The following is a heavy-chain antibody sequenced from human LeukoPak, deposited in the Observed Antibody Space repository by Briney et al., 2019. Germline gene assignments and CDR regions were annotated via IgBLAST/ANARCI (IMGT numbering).Heavy chain of an antibody. CDR2: INSDGSFT. D-gene: IGHD4/OR15-4a*01. J-gene: IGHJ5*02. Sequence: GGSLRLSCAASEFIFSNYWMHWVRQAPGKGLVWVSRINSDGSFTSYADSVKGRFTISRDDAKNTLYLQMNSLRAEDTAIYYCARVQVLGTYDWFDPWGQGTLVTVSS. CDR1: EFIFSNYW. V-gene: IGHV3-74*01. CDR3: ARVQVLGTYDWFDP.